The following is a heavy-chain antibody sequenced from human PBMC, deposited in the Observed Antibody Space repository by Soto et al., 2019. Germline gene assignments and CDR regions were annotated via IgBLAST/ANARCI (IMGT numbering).Heavy chain of an antibody. J-gene: IGHJ5*02. D-gene: IGHD3-9*01. Sequence: SETLSLTCAVYGGSFSGYYWSWIRQPPGKGLEWIGEINHSGSTNYNPSLKSRVTISVDTSKNQFSLKLSSVTAADTAVYYCARGVLYYDILTGYYTWGQGTLVTVSS. CDR3: ARGVLYYDILTGYYT. V-gene: IGHV4-34*01. CDR1: GGSFSGYY. CDR2: INHSGST.